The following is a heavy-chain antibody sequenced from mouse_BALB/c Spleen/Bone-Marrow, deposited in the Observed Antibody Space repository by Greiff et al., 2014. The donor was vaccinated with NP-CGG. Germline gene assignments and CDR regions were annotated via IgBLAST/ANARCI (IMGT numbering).Heavy chain of an antibody. Sequence: DLVKPGASVKLSCKTSGYTFTNYWINWIKQRPGQGLEWLGRIAPGSGSTYYNEMFKVKAPLTVDTSSSTAYIQLSSLSSEDSAVYFRARERYGYDGWYFDVWGAGTTVTVSS. J-gene: IGHJ1*01. CDR3: ARERYGYDGWYFDV. CDR2: IAPGSGST. V-gene: IGHV1S41*01. D-gene: IGHD2-2*01. CDR1: GYTFTNYW.